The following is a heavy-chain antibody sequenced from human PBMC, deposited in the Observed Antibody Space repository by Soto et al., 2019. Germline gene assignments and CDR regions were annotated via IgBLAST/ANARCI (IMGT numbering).Heavy chain of an antibody. D-gene: IGHD2-15*01. V-gene: IGHV2-70*01. Sequence: ESGPTLVNPTHTLTLTCTFSGFPLSTSGMCVSWIRQPPGKALEWLALIDWDDDKYYSTSLKTRLTISKDTSKNQVVLTMTNMDPVDTATYYCARSTVAGAYYGMDVWGQGTTVTVSS. CDR2: IDWDDDK. CDR3: ARSTVAGAYYGMDV. J-gene: IGHJ6*02. CDR1: GFPLSTSGMC.